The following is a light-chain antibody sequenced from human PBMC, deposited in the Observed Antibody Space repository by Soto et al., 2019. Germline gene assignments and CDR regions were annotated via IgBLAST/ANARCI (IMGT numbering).Light chain of an antibody. CDR1: NSNLGSKT. CDR2: SNH. Sequence: QSVLTQPPSASGTPGQRVTISCSGSNSNLGSKTVNWYQHLPGTAPKLLIYSNHHRSSGVPDRFSGSKSGTSASLAISGLQSEDEADYYCSTWDDSLNGVVFGGGTKLTVL. V-gene: IGLV1-44*01. CDR3: STWDDSLNGVV. J-gene: IGLJ2*01.